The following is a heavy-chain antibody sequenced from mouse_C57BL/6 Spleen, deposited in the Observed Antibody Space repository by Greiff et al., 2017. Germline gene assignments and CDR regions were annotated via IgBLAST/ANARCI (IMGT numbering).Heavy chain of an antibody. Sequence: VQLQQPGAELVRPGSSVKLSCKASGYTFTSYWMHWVKQRPIQGLEWIGNIDPSDSETHYNQKFKDKATLTVDKSSSTAYLQLSSLTSEDTAVYYCARAYDYDAGYFDYWGQGTTLTVSS. D-gene: IGHD2-4*01. V-gene: IGHV1-52*01. CDR1: GYTFTSYW. CDR2: IDPSDSET. CDR3: ARAYDYDAGYFDY. J-gene: IGHJ2*01.